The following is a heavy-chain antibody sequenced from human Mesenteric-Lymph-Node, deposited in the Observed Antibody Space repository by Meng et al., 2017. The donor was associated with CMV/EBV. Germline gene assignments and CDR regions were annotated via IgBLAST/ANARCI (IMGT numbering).Heavy chain of an antibody. Sequence: SGDYSWSWIRQPPGKGLEWVGYIYYSGSTYSNPSLQSRVTISVDTSKNQFSLKLSSVTAADTAVYYCARDRRYYSSTSCHGGWFDPWGQGTLVTVSS. D-gene: IGHD2-2*01. CDR2: IYYSGST. CDR1: SGDYS. CDR3: ARDRRYYSSTSCHGGWFDP. J-gene: IGHJ5*02. V-gene: IGHV4-30-4*08.